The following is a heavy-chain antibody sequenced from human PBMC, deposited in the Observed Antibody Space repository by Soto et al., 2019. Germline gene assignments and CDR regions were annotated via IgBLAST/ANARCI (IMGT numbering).Heavy chain of an antibody. CDR2: INTGNGNT. V-gene: IGHV1-3*04. CDR3: ARGSVVVVPAAIDYYYMDV. D-gene: IGHD2-2*01. Sequence: ASVKVSCKASGYTFSNYAMHWVRQAPGQRLECMGWINTGNGNTKYSQKFQGRVTITRDTSASTAYMELSSLRSEDTAVYYCARGSVVVVPAAIDYYYMDVWGRGTTVTVSS. J-gene: IGHJ6*03. CDR1: GYTFSNYA.